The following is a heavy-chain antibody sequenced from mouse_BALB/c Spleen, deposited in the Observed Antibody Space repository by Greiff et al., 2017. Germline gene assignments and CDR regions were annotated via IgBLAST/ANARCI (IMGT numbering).Heavy chain of an antibody. D-gene: IGHD3-3*01. J-gene: IGHJ3*01. Sequence: EVKLMESGGGLVKLGGSLKLSCAASGFTFSSYYMSWVRQTPEKRLELVAAINSNGGSTYYPDTVKGRFTISRDNAKNTLYLQMSSLKSEDTALYYCARQGAGMWFAYWGQGTLVTVSA. CDR2: INSNGGST. CDR3: ARQGAGMWFAY. V-gene: IGHV5-6-2*01. CDR1: GFTFSSYY.